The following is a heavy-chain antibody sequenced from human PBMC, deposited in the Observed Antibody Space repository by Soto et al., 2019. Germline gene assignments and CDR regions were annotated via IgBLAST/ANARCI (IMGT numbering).Heavy chain of an antibody. CDR1: GGSFSGYY. D-gene: IGHD2-21*02. Sequence: QVQLQQWGAGLLKPSETLSLTCAVYGGSFSGYYWSWIRQPPGKGLEWIGEINHSGSTNYNPSLKSRVTISVDTSKNQFSLKLSSVTAADTAVYYCARAPQITLPLETVPRNWFDPWGQGTLVTVSS. V-gene: IGHV4-34*01. CDR3: ARAPQITLPLETVPRNWFDP. J-gene: IGHJ5*02. CDR2: INHSGST.